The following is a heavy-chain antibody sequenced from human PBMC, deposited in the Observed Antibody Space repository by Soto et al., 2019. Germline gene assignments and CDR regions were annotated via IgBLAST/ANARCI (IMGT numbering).Heavy chain of an antibody. J-gene: IGHJ4*02. V-gene: IGHV3-30*03. Sequence: QVQLVESGGGVVQPGRSLRLSCAASGFTFSSSGMHWVRLAPGKGLEWVAAISYDGSNKYYADSMKGRFTISRDSSKNTQSLQRNSLRTEDTAMYYCARSGGKQLTRWGFDHWGQGTLVTVSS. CDR3: ARSGGKQLTRWGFDH. CDR1: GFTFSSSG. CDR2: ISYDGSNK. D-gene: IGHD3-16*01.